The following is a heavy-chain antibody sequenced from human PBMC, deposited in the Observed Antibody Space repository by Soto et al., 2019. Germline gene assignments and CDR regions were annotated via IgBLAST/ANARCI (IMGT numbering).Heavy chain of an antibody. J-gene: IGHJ5*02. CDR2: INPNSGVT. CDR3: ARDVKISAAGTWWFDP. CDR1: GYTFTDFY. V-gene: IGHV1-2*02. D-gene: IGHD6-13*01. Sequence: SVKVSCKASGYTFTDFYMHWVRQAPGQGLEWMGWINPNSGVTNSVQKFQGRLTMTRDTSISTAYMELSRLRSDDTAVYYCARDVKISAAGTWWFDPWGQGTLVTVSS.